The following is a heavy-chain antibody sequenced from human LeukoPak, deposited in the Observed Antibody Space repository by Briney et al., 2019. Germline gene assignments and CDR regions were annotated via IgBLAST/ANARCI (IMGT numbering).Heavy chain of an antibody. CDR2: IFYSGST. CDR1: GGSISSYY. J-gene: IGHJ2*01. CDR3: ARRITAMDDYWYFDL. Sequence: SETLSLTCSVSGGSISSYYWSWIRQPPGKGLEWIGYIFYSGSTGYSPSLKSRVTMSVDTSQNQLSLKLRSVNAADTAVYFCARRITAMDDYWYFDLWGRGTLVTVSS. V-gene: IGHV4-59*08. D-gene: IGHD5-18*01.